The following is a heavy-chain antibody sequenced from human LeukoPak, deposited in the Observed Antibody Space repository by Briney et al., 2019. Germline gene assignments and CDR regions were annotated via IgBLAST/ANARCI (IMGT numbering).Heavy chain of an antibody. V-gene: IGHV3-53*01. J-gene: IGHJ3*02. D-gene: IGHD6-13*01. CDR2: IYSDGNT. CDR3: AKDFMPYSSSWYGAFDI. Sequence: GGSLRLSCAASGFTVSSNHMNWVRQAPGKGLEWVSIIYSDGNTYYADSVKGRVTISRDNSKNTLYLQMNSLRAEDTAVYYCAKDFMPYSSSWYGAFDIWGQGTMVTVSS. CDR1: GFTVSSNH.